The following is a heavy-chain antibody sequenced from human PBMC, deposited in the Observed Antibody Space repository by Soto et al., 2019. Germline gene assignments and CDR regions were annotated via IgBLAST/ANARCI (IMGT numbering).Heavy chain of an antibody. J-gene: IGHJ5*02. CDR2: INPNSGIT. Sequence: QVQVVQSGAEVKKPGASVKISCKASGYRFTSYYMHWVRQAPGQGLEWMGIINPNSGITNYAQNFQDRVTMXXDXSXITVYMELSSLKSEDTAVYYCARSRGAAAGINWFDPWGQGTLVTVSS. CDR1: GYRFTSYY. V-gene: IGHV1-46*03. D-gene: IGHD6-13*01. CDR3: ARSRGAAAGINWFDP.